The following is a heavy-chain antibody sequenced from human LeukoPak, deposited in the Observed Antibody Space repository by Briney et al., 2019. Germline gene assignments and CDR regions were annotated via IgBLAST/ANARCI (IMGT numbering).Heavy chain of an antibody. CDR3: ARGNRGY. CDR1: GFTVSSTF. Sequence: GGSLRLSSAASGFTVSSTFMSWVRQAPGKGLEWVSVIYSGGNTYYTGSVKGRFTISRDNSKNTLYLQMNSLRADDTAVYYCARGNRGYWGQGTLVTVSS. J-gene: IGHJ4*02. V-gene: IGHV3-53*01. CDR2: IYSGGNT. D-gene: IGHD7-27*01.